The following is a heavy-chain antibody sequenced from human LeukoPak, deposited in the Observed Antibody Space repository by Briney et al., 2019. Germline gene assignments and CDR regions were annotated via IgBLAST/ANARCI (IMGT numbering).Heavy chain of an antibody. Sequence: SETLSLTCTVSVGSISSSSYYWGWIRQPPGKGLEWIGSIYYSGSTYYNPSLKSRVTISVDTSKNQFSLKLSSVTAADTAVYYCASTAGYSSSWYDDYWGQGTLVTVSS. CDR2: IYYSGST. D-gene: IGHD6-13*01. V-gene: IGHV4-39*01. CDR1: VGSISSSSYY. J-gene: IGHJ4*02. CDR3: ASTAGYSSSWYDDY.